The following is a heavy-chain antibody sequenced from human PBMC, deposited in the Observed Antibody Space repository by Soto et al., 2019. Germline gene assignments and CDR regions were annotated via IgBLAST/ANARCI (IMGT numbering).Heavy chain of an antibody. CDR2: IYYSGST. J-gene: IGHJ4*02. D-gene: IGHD6-13*01. Sequence: QVQLQESGPGLVKPSQTLSLTCTVSGGSISSGGYYWSWIRQHPGKGLEWIGYIYYSGSTYYNPSLKSRVTISVDTSKNQFSLKLSSVTAADTAVYYCARLGRAAAGISLVDYWGQGTLVTVSS. CDR1: GGSISSGGYY. V-gene: IGHV4-31*03. CDR3: ARLGRAAAGISLVDY.